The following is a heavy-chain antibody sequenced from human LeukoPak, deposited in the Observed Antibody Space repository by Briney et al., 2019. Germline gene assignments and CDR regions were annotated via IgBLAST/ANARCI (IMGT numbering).Heavy chain of an antibody. Sequence: SETLSLTCTVSGGSISNYYWSWIRQPPGKGLEWIGYIYYSGNTNYNPSLKSRVTISVDTSKNQFSLKLNSVTAADTAVYYCARVRYCSTSRCYDREFDNWGQGTLVTVSS. CDR1: GGSISNYY. CDR3: ARVRYCSTSRCYDREFDN. J-gene: IGHJ4*02. D-gene: IGHD2-2*01. CDR2: IYYSGNT. V-gene: IGHV4-59*01.